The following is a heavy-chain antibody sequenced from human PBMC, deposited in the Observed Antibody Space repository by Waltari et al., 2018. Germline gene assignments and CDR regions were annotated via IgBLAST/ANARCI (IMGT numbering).Heavy chain of an antibody. D-gene: IGHD6-13*01. Sequence: EVQLVESGGGLVKPGGFLRLSCAASGFAFSSYNMNCVRQAPGKGLEWVSSISASTTFIYYADSVRGRFTISRDNAKSSLYLQMNSLGPDDTAVYYCARDGTRSSWPPNCFDPWGQGTLVTVSS. CDR1: GFAFSSYN. CDR2: ISASTTFI. CDR3: ARDGTRSSWPPNCFDP. V-gene: IGHV3-21*02. J-gene: IGHJ5*02.